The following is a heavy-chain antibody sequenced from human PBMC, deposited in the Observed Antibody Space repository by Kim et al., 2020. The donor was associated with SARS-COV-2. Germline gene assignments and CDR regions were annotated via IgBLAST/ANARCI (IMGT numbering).Heavy chain of an antibody. J-gene: IGHJ4*02. CDR3: AKTGGSSAWNVMDY. CDR1: GFTFSPYS. D-gene: IGHD1-1*01. CDR2: ISGSGGRS. Sequence: GGSLRLSCAASGFTFSPYSMSWVRQAPGKGLEWVSGISGSGGRSYNAASVKGLFTISGDNSKTTLFLQMNSRRDEDTPYYYCAKTGGSSAWNVMDYWGRG. V-gene: IGHV3-23*01.